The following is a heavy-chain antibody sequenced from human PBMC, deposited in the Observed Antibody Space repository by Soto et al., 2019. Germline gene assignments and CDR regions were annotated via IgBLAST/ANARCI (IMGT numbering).Heavy chain of an antibody. J-gene: IGHJ6*02. V-gene: IGHV3-21*01. CDR1: GFTFSSYS. CDR2: ISSSSSYI. D-gene: IGHD1-26*01. CDR3: ARDGATSLLTTGSPVYYYYGMDV. Sequence: EVQLVESGGGLVKPGGSLRLSCAASGFTFSSYSMNWVRQAPGKGLEWVSSISSSSSYIYYADSVKGRFTISRDNAKNSLYLQMNSLRAEDTAVYYCARDGATSLLTTGSPVYYYYGMDVWGQGTTVTVSS.